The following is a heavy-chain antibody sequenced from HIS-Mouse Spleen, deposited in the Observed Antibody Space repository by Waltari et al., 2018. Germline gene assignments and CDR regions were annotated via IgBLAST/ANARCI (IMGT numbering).Heavy chain of an antibody. CDR3: ARIQAGKLELPFDY. J-gene: IGHJ4*02. CDR1: GFSLSPSGMC. CDR2: IDWDDDK. Sequence: QVTLRESGPALVKPTQTLPLTCTFSGFSLSPSGMCVSWIRQPPGKALEWLARIDWDDDKYYSTSLKTRLTISKDTSKNQVVLTMTNMDPVDTATYYCARIQAGKLELPFDYWGQGTLVTVSS. D-gene: IGHD1-7*01. V-gene: IGHV2-70*15.